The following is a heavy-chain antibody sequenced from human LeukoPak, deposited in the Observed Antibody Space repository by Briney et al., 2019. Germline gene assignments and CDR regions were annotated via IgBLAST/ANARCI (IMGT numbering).Heavy chain of an antibody. CDR2: ISYDGSNK. Sequence: PGGSLRLSCAASGFTFSSYAMHWVRQAPGKGLEWVAVISYDGSNKYYADSVKGRFTISRDNSKNTLYPQMNSLRAEDTAVYYCARPRGPPYYDFWSGYYCCSWGQGTLVTVSS. CDR1: GFTFSSYA. D-gene: IGHD3-3*01. V-gene: IGHV3-30-3*01. J-gene: IGHJ4*02. CDR3: ARPRGPPYYDFWSGYYCCS.